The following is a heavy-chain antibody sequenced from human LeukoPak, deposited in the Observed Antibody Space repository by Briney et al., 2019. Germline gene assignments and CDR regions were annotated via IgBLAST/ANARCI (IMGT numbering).Heavy chain of an antibody. V-gene: IGHV4-39*01. J-gene: IGHJ5*02. CDR1: GGSISNTNYY. Sequence: KTSETLSLTCIVSGGSISNTNYYWNWIRQPPGKDLEWIGNIHYSGSSLYNASLRSRVTISVDTSKNQFSMKLNSVTAADTAVYYCARYSSSFGWFDPWGQGTLVTVST. CDR3: ARYSSSFGWFDP. CDR2: IHYSGSS. D-gene: IGHD6-13*01.